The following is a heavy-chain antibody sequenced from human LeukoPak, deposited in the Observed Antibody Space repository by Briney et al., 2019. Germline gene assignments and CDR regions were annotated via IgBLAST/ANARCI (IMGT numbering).Heavy chain of an antibody. V-gene: IGHV4-30-4*07. CDR2: VSHSGSA. Sequence: SQTLSLTCTVSGGSISSGGYYWSWIRQPPGKGLEWIGEVSHSGSANYSSSLKSRITISVDTSKNQFSLKLKSVTAADTAVYYCATAHHSLHYYPSGSSYHNWFDPWGQGALVTVSS. CDR3: ATAHHSLHYYPSGSSYHNWFDP. D-gene: IGHD3-10*01. CDR1: GGSISSGGYY. J-gene: IGHJ5*02.